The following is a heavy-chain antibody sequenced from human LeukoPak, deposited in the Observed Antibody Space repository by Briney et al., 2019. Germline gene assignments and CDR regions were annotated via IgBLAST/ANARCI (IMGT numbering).Heavy chain of an antibody. CDR3: ARDRPTGASRLFVVQ. CDR2: ISGSGGST. Sequence: GGSLRLSCAASGFIFSSYAMSWVRQAPGKGLEWVSTISGSGGSTYYADSVKGRFTISRDNAKNSLYLLMNSLRAEDTAVYYCARDRPTGASRLFVVQWGQGTLVTVSS. J-gene: IGHJ4*02. V-gene: IGHV3-23*01. D-gene: IGHD3-3*01. CDR1: GFIFSSYA.